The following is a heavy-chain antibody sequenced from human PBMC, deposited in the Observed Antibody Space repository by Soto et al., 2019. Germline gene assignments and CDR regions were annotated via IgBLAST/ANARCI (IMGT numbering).Heavy chain of an antibody. CDR1: GFTFSNAW. D-gene: IGHD6-19*01. CDR3: TTEEQWLPIKFGY. V-gene: IGHV3-15*01. CDR2: IKSKTDGETT. Sequence: EVQLVESGGGLVKPGGSLRLSCAASGFTFSNAWMSWVRQAPGKGLEWVGRIKSKTDGETTDYAAPVKGRFTISRDDSKNTLYLQMNSLKTEDTAVYYCTTEEQWLPIKFGYWGQGNLVTVSS. J-gene: IGHJ4*02.